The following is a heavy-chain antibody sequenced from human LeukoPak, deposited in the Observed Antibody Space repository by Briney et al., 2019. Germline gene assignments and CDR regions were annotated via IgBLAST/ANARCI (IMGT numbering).Heavy chain of an antibody. D-gene: IGHD5-18*01. Sequence: PGGSLRLSCAASGFTFSSYAMSWVRKAPGKGLEWVSAISGSGGSTYYTDSVKGRFTISRDNSKNTLYLQMNSLRAEDTAVYYCAKGAWIQLWSYYFDYWGQGTLVTVSS. CDR2: ISGSGGST. CDR1: GFTFSSYA. V-gene: IGHV3-23*01. CDR3: AKGAWIQLWSYYFDY. J-gene: IGHJ4*02.